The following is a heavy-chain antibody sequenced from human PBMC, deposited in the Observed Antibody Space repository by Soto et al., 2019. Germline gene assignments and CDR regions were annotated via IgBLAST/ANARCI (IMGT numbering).Heavy chain of an antibody. D-gene: IGHD2-2*01. Sequence: GASVKVSCKASGYTFTSYDINWVRQATGQGLEWMGWMNPNSGNTGYAQKFQGRVTMTRNTSISTAYMELSSLRSEDTAVYYCARIYKKSRGHSGLRDIVVVPAAKTDAFDIWGQGTMVTVSS. V-gene: IGHV1-8*01. J-gene: IGHJ3*02. CDR3: ARIYKKSRGHSGLRDIVVVPAAKTDAFDI. CDR2: MNPNSGNT. CDR1: GYTFTSYD.